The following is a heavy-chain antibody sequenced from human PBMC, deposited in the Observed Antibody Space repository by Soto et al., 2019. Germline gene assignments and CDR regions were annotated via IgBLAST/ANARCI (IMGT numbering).Heavy chain of an antibody. CDR1: GFTFTRSA. D-gene: IGHD3-10*01. J-gene: IGHJ4*02. Sequence: ASVKVSCKASGFTFTRSAMQWVRQARGQRLEWIGWIVVGSGNTNYAQKFQERVTITRDMSTSTAYMELSSLRSEDTAVYYCAAGRGRGSSQFWCQGTLVTVSS. CDR3: AAGRGRGSSQF. CDR2: IVVGSGNT. V-gene: IGHV1-58*02.